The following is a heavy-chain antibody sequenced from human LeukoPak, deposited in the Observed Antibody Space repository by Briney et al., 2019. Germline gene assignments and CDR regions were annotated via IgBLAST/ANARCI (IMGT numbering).Heavy chain of an antibody. V-gene: IGHV3-48*03. CDR2: ISSSGSTI. J-gene: IGHJ4*02. CDR3: ASSMGSGSYCFDY. Sequence: GGSLRLSCAASGFTFSSYEINWVRQAPGKGLEWVSYISSSGSTIKYADSVKGRFTISRGNAKNSLYLQMNSLRAEDTAVYYCASSMGSGSYCFDYWGQGTLVTVSS. CDR1: GFTFSSYE. D-gene: IGHD1-26*01.